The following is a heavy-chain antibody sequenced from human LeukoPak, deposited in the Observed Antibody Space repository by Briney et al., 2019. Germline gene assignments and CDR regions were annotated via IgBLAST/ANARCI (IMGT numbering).Heavy chain of an antibody. CDR1: GFTFSSSA. CDR3: AKKTPGTYPFDY. D-gene: IGHD6-13*01. V-gene: IGHV3-23*01. CDR2: SGTSGDT. J-gene: IGHJ4*02. Sequence: GGSLRLSCAAPGFTFSSSAMNWVRQVPGKGLEWVSASGTSGDTYYADSVKGRFTISRDDSKNTPYLQMTSLRAEDTAVYYCAKKTPGTYPFDYWGQGTLVTVSP.